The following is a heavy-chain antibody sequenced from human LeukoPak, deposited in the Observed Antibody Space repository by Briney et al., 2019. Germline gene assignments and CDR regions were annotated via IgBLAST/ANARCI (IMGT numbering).Heavy chain of an antibody. CDR3: ARDLYRIVVVPHYFDY. Sequence: GGSLRLSCAASGFTFNSYWMSWVRQAPGKGLEWVANIKKDGSEKYYVDSVKGRFATSRGNAKNSLYLQMNSLRAEDTAVYYCARDLYRIVVVPHYFDYWGQGTLVTVSS. D-gene: IGHD3-22*01. J-gene: IGHJ4*02. CDR2: IKKDGSEK. V-gene: IGHV3-7*01. CDR1: GFTFNSYW.